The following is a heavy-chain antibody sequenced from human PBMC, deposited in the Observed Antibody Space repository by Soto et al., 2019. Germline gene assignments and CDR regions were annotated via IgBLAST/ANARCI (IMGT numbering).Heavy chain of an antibody. CDR3: APLTGCYYYYGMDV. V-gene: IGHV4-34*01. Sequence: SETLSLTCAVYGWSFSGYSLSWLRQPPGKGLEWIGEINHSGSTNYNPSLRSRVTISVDTSKNQFPLKLSSVTDAGTAVYYCAPLTGCYYYYGMDVWGQGTTVTVSS. CDR2: INHSGST. CDR1: GWSFSGYS. J-gene: IGHJ6*02.